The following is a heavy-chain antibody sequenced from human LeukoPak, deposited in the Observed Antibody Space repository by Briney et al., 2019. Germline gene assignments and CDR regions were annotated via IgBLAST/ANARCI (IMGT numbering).Heavy chain of an antibody. CDR2: ISAYNGNT. CDR1: GYTFTSYG. V-gene: IGHV1-18*01. CDR3: ARTDSGSYYNYYYYGMDV. D-gene: IGHD1-26*01. J-gene: IGHJ6*02. Sequence: ASVKVSCKASGYTFTSYGISWVRQAPGQGLEWMGWISAYNGNTNYAQKLQGRVTMTTDTSTSTAYMELRSLRSDDTAVYYCARTDSGSYYNYYYYGMDVWGQGTTVTVSS.